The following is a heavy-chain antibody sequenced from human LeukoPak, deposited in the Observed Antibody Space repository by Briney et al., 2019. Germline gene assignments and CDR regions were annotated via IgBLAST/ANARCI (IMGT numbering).Heavy chain of an antibody. J-gene: IGHJ4*02. CDR1: GYTFTGYY. CDR3: ARAGYSSSWYFSSPTLDY. Sequence: ASVKVSCKASGYTFTGYYMHWVRQAPGQGLEWMGWINPNSGGTNYAQKFQGRVTMTRDTSISTAYMELGRLRSDDTAVYYCARAGYSSSWYFSSPTLDYWGQGTLVTVSS. CDR2: INPNSGGT. D-gene: IGHD6-13*01. V-gene: IGHV1-2*02.